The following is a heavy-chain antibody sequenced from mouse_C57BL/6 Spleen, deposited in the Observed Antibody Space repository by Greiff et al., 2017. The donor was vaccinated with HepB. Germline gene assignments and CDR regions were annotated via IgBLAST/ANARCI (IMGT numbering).Heavy chain of an antibody. J-gene: IGHJ2*01. CDR3: ARSDYEGFDY. Sequence: EVQLQQSGPELVKPGDSVKISCKASGYSFTGYFMNRVMQSHGKSLEWIGRINPYNGDTFYNQKFKGKATLTVDKSSSTAHIELRSLTSEDSAVYYCARSDYEGFDYWGQGTTLTVSS. CDR1: GYSFTGYF. CDR2: INPYNGDT. D-gene: IGHD2-3*01. V-gene: IGHV1-20*01.